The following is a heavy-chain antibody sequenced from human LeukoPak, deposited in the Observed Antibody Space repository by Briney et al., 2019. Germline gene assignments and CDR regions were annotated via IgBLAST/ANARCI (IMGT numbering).Heavy chain of an antibody. J-gene: IGHJ4*02. Sequence: ASVKVSCKASGYTFTSYDINWVRQATGQGLEWMGWMNPNSGNTGYAQKFQGRVTMARDTSISTAYMELSRLRSDDTAVYYCARAVSFDNWNFDYWGQGTLVTVSS. CDR1: GYTFTSYD. V-gene: IGHV1-8*01. D-gene: IGHD1-20*01. CDR3: ARAVSFDNWNFDY. CDR2: MNPNSGNT.